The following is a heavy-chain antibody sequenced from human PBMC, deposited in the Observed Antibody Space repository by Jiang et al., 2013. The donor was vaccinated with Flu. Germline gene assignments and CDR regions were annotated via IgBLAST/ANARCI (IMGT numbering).Heavy chain of an antibody. V-gene: IGHV3-30*02. CDR1: GFTFNYYA. D-gene: IGHD2/OR15-2a*01. CDR3: ATLRGSSFDTYLLDF. CDR2: IRYDGTDK. Sequence: GGGVVQPGGSLRLSCVASGFTFNYYAMYWVRQAPGKGLEWVASIRYDGTDKYYADSVKGRFTVSRDNVKNTLYLQMSSLRAEDTAVYYCATLRGSSFDTYLLDFWGRGTLVTVSS. J-gene: IGHJ4*02.